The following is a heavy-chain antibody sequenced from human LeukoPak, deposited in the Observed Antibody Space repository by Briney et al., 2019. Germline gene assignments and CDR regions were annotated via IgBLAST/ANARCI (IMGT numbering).Heavy chain of an antibody. CDR1: GFTFSSYG. CDR3: ARSVMVRGVPSGMDV. V-gene: IGHV3-30*03. CDR2: ISYDGSNK. D-gene: IGHD3-10*01. J-gene: IGHJ6*01. Sequence: QAGGSLRLSCAASGFTFSSYGMHWVRQAPGKGLEWVAVISYDGSNKYYADSVKGRFTISRDNPKNTLYLQMNSLRAEDTAVYYCARSVMVRGVPSGMDVWGQGTTVTVSS.